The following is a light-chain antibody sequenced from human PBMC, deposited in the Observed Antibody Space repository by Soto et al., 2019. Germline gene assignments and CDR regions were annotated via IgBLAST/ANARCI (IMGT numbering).Light chain of an antibody. J-gene: IGKJ4*01. CDR1: QSITSTS. Sequence: ENVLTQSPGTLSLSPGERATLSCRASQSITSTSLVWYQQKPGQAVRLLIYDTSTRATAIPDRFSGSGSGADFTLTISRLEPEDFAVYYCQQYDSTPLTFGGGTKVEIK. CDR2: DTS. CDR3: QQYDSTPLT. V-gene: IGKV3-20*01.